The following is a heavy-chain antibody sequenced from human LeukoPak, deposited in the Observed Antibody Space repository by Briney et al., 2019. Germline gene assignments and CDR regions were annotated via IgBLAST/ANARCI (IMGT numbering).Heavy chain of an antibody. CDR1: GFTFSDYN. Sequence: PGGSLRLSCAASGFTFSDYNLRWIRQAPGKGLERVSSVSRSGSTKYYADSVKGRFTISRDNAKNSLFLQMNSLRAEDTAVYYCVRDRGWLVLDYWGQGTLVTVSS. V-gene: IGHV3-11*04. J-gene: IGHJ4*02. D-gene: IGHD5-24*01. CDR2: VSRSGSTK. CDR3: VRDRGWLVLDY.